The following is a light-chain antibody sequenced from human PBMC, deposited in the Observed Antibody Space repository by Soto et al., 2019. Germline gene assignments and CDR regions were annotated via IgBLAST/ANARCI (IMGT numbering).Light chain of an antibody. CDR1: QSLGSSC. CDR2: GAT. Sequence: PGETATLSCRASQSLGSSCLAWYQQKPGQAPRLLIYGATTRATGIPDRFSGSGSGTDFTLTISRLEPEDFAVYYCQHYGISPPWTFGQGTKVEIK. CDR3: QHYGISPPWT. V-gene: IGKV3-20*01. J-gene: IGKJ1*01.